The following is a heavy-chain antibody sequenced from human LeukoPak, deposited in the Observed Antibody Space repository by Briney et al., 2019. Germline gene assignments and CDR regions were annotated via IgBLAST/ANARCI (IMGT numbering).Heavy chain of an antibody. V-gene: IGHV1-24*01. Sequence: GSVRVSCKVSGYTLTELSMHWVRQAPGKGGEWMGGFYPEDSETIYAQKFQGRVTMTEDTSTDTAYMELSSLRSEDTAVYYCATDFGDGYNVNYWGQGTLVTVSS. D-gene: IGHD5-24*01. CDR1: GYTLTELS. CDR2: FYPEDSET. J-gene: IGHJ4*02. CDR3: ATDFGDGYNVNY.